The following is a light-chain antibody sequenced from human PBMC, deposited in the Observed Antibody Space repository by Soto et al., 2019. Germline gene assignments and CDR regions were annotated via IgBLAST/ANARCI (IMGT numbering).Light chain of an antibody. V-gene: IGKV3-11*01. Sequence: EIVMTQAPATLSVSPGERATLSCRASRSISTYLAWYQQKPGQAPRLLIYEALNRATGIPARFSGSGSGTDFTLTISSLETEDFAVYYCQQRNNWTLTFGGGTKVDIK. CDR1: RSISTY. CDR3: QQRNNWTLT. J-gene: IGKJ4*02. CDR2: EAL.